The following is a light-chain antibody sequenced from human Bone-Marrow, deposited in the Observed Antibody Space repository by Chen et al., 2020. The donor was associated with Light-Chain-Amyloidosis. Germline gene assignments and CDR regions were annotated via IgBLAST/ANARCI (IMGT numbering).Light chain of an antibody. J-gene: IGLJ1*01. CDR3: CSYAGASTYV. Sequence: QSALTQPASVAGSPGQSITISCTGTRSDIGSLNLVSWYQHHPDKAPKLIIYEVEKRPSGVSNRFSGSRSGNTASLTISGLQADDEAAYYCCSYAGASTYVFGTGTEVTVL. CDR2: EVE. CDR1: RSDIGSLNL. V-gene: IGLV2-23*02.